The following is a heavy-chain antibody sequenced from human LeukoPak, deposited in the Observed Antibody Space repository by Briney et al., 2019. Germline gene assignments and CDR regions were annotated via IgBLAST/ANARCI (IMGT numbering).Heavy chain of an antibody. CDR3: ARDPPVEMARGGYYYGMDV. V-gene: IGHV3-30*04. CDR2: ISYDGSNK. Sequence: GGSLRLSCAASGFTFSSYAMHWVRQAPGKGLEWVAVISYDGSNKYYADSVKGRFTISRDNSKNTLYLQMNSLRTEDTAAYYCARDPPVEMARGGYYYGMDVWGQGTTVTVSS. CDR1: GFTFSSYA. J-gene: IGHJ6*02. D-gene: IGHD5-24*01.